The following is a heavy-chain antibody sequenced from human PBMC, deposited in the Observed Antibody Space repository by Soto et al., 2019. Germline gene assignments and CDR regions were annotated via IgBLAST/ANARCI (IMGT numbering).Heavy chain of an antibody. CDR2: ITNSAYT. CDR3: GLYDAVCFDF. CDR1: GFTFSTFN. D-gene: IGHD2-8*01. J-gene: IGHJ4*02. V-gene: IGHV3-21*01. Sequence: EVRLVESGGGLVTPGGSRRLSCAASGFTFSTFNMNWVRQAPGKGLEWVSSITNSAYTSYAESVKGRFTISRDNAKNSLYLQMNSLRAEDTAVYYCGLYDAVCFDFWGQGARVTVSS.